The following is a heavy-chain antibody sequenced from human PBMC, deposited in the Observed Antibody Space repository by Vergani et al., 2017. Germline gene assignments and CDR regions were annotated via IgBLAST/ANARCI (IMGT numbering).Heavy chain of an antibody. J-gene: IGHJ5*02. V-gene: IGHV1-3*04. CDR3: ARDSYDFWSGYSSFDP. CDR2: INTVNGNT. D-gene: IGHD3-3*01. Sequence: QVQLVQSGAEVQKPGASVKVSCKAFGYPFTSYAMHWVRQAPGQRLGWMGWINTVNGNTKYSHKFQGRGTITRDTSASTAYMELSSLRSEDTAVYYCARDSYDFWSGYSSFDPWGQGTLVTVSS. CDR1: GYPFTSYA.